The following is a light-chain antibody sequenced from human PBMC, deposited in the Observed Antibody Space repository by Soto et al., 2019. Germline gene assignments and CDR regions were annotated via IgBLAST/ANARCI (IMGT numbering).Light chain of an antibody. J-gene: IGLJ3*02. CDR3: SSYTSSYTWI. CDR2: GVT. V-gene: IGLV2-14*03. Sequence: QSVLTQPPSASGTPGQGVTISCSGSTNDVGGYNYVSWYQQHPGKAPKLLIYGVTDRPSGVSSRFSGSKSGNAASLTISGLQAEDEGDYYCSSYTSSYTWIFGGGTQLTVL. CDR1: TNDVGGYNY.